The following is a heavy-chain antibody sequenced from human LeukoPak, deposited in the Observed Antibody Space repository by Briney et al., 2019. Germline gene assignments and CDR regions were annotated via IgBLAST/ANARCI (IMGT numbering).Heavy chain of an antibody. Sequence: PGGSLRLSCAASGFTFSSYAMSWVRQAPGKGLEWVSAISGSGGSTYYADSVKGRFTISRDNSKNTLYLQMNSLRAEDTAVYYCAKVLRYCRGGSCYALDYWGQGTLVTVSS. CDR3: AKVLRYCRGGSCYALDY. CDR1: GFTFSSYA. V-gene: IGHV3-23*01. J-gene: IGHJ4*02. D-gene: IGHD2-15*01. CDR2: ISGSGGST.